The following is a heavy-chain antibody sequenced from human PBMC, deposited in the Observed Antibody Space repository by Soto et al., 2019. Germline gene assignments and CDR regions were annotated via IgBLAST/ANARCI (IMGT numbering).Heavy chain of an antibody. J-gene: IGHJ3*02. Sequence: ASVKVSCKASGYTFTSYYMHWVRQAPGQGLEWMGIINPSGGSTSYAQKFQGRVTITADESTSTAYMELSSLRSEDTAVYYCARGDAVLWFGDAFDIWGQGTMVTVSS. CDR1: GYTFTSYY. CDR2: INPSGGST. D-gene: IGHD3-10*01. V-gene: IGHV1-46*01. CDR3: ARGDAVLWFGDAFDI.